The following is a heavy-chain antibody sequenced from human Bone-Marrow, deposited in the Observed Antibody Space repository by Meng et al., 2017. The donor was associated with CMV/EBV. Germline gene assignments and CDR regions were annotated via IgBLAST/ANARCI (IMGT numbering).Heavy chain of an antibody. V-gene: IGHV4-39*07. CDR2: MYYSGST. CDR3: GRASGVFCSSANCYRGGTDV. CDR1: GASVSSSSFY. Sequence: SETLSLTCTVSGASVSSSSFYWGWVRQPPGKGLEWIGSMYYSGSTHYNPSLKRRVSIFVDSSRNHLSLNLRSVTAADTAVYYCGRASGVFCSSANCYRGGTDVWGQGTTVTVSS. J-gene: IGHJ6*02. D-gene: IGHD2-2*02.